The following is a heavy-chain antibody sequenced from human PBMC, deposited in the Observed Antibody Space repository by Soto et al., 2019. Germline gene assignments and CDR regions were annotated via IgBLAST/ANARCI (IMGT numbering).Heavy chain of an antibody. D-gene: IGHD3-22*01. J-gene: IGHJ4*02. Sequence: DVHLVESGGDLVHPGGSLRLSCAASGFTFSSYWMHWVRQVPGKGLVWVSRISPDGKNTNYADSVKGRFTISRDNAKNKVFLQRNSLRVEDMAVYYCVRGASSGYYRIDYWGQGALVTVSS. V-gene: IGHV3-74*01. CDR2: ISPDGKNT. CDR1: GFTFSSYW. CDR3: VRGASSGYYRIDY.